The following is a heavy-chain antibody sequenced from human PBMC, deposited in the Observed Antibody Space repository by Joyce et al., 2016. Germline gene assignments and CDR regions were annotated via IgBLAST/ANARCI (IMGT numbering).Heavy chain of an antibody. CDR2: INPSGGST. D-gene: IGHD3-3*01. Sequence: QVQLVQSGAEVKKLGASMKLSCKASGYSFATHYMHWVRQAPGQGLEWMGIINPSGGSTVYAQEVQGRVTMTRDTSTSTVYMELSSLRSEDTAVYYCARGGPQTVRSVDIKRLADHWGQGTLVIVSS. CDR3: ARGGPQTVRSVDIKRLADH. CDR1: GYSFATHY. V-gene: IGHV1-46*01. J-gene: IGHJ5*02.